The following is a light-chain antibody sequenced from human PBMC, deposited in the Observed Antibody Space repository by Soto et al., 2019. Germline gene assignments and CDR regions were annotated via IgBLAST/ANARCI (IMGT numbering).Light chain of an antibody. CDR2: DAS. V-gene: IGKV3-11*01. Sequence: EIVLTQSPGTLSLSPGERATLSCRASQSVSSYLAWYPQKPGQAPRLLIYDASNRATGIPARFSGSGSGTDFTLTISSLEPEDFAVYYCQQRSNWPLTFGGGTKVDIK. J-gene: IGKJ4*01. CDR3: QQRSNWPLT. CDR1: QSVSSY.